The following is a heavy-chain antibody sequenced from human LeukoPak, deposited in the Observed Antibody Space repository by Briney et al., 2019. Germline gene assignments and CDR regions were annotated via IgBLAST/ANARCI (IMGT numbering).Heavy chain of an antibody. V-gene: IGHV4-39*07. CDR3: ARLKDWDYWPRTLDY. CDR2: INHSGST. J-gene: IGHJ4*02. D-gene: IGHD1-7*01. Sequence: SETLSLTCTVSGGSISSSSYYWGWLRQPPGKGLEWIGEINHSGSTNYNPSLKSRVTISVDTSKNQFSLKLSSVTAADTAVYYCARLKDWDYWPRTLDYWGQGTLVTVSS. CDR1: GGSISSSSYY.